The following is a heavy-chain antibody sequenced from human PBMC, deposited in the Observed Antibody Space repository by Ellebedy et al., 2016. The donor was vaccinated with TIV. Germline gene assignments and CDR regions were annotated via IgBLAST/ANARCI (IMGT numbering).Heavy chain of an antibody. CDR1: GDSVSSNSAS. CDR3: VRGVGSFYFDS. D-gene: IGHD3-10*01. CDR2: TYYRSQWYR. V-gene: IGHV6-1*01. J-gene: IGHJ5*01. Sequence: MPSETLSLTCDISGDSVSSNSASWNWIRQSPSRGLEWLGKTYYRSQWYREYVESVKGRMTINSDTSKNQFSLHLNSVTPEDTAVYYCVRGVGSFYFDSWGQGILVTVSS.